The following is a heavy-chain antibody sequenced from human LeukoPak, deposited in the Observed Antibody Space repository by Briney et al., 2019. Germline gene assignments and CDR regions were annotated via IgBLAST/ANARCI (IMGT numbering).Heavy chain of an antibody. J-gene: IGHJ6*02. CDR2: IYYSGST. Sequence: PSQTLSLTCTVSGGSISSGDYYWSWIRQPPGKGLEWIGYIYYSGSTYYNPSLKSRVTISVDTSKNQFSLKLSSVTAADTAVYYCAREGTMVRGGATYYYYGMDVWGQGTTVTVSS. V-gene: IGHV4-30-4*01. D-gene: IGHD3-10*01. CDR3: AREGTMVRGGATYYYYGMDV. CDR1: GGSISSGDYY.